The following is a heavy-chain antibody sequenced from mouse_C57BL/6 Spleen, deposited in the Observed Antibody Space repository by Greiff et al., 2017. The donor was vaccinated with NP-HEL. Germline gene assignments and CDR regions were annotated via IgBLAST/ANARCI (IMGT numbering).Heavy chain of an antibody. CDR3: ARGGYDYVDY. Sequence: VKLQQSGPELVKPGASVKISCKASGYAFSSSWMNWVKQRPGKGLEWIGRIYPGDGDTNYNGKFKGKATLTADKSSSTAYMQLSSLTSEDSAVYFCARGGYDYVDYWGQGTTLTVSS. V-gene: IGHV1-82*01. D-gene: IGHD2-3*01. J-gene: IGHJ2*01. CDR1: GYAFSSSW. CDR2: IYPGDGDT.